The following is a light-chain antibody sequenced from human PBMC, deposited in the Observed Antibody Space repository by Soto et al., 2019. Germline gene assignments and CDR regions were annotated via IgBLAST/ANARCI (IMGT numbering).Light chain of an antibody. CDR1: QTISTW. J-gene: IGKJ1*01. CDR3: QQYTNTNNPWM. CDR2: DAS. Sequence: MTQSPSTLSASVEDRVTIPCRAIQTISTWMAWYQQKPGKAPKLLVHDASTLQSGVASRFSGSGSGTEFTLIISGLQPDDSATYYCQQYTNTNNPWMFGQGTKVDIK. V-gene: IGKV1-5*01.